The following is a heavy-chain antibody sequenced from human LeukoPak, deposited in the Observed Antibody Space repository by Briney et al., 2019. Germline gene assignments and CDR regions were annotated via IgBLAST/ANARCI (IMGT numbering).Heavy chain of an antibody. D-gene: IGHD3-22*01. CDR2: ISGSGGST. V-gene: IGHV3-23*01. J-gene: IGHJ4*02. CDR3: AKDPDYYDSSGYSDY. CDR1: GLTFGSYA. Sequence: GGSLRLSCAASGLTFGSYAMSWVRQAPGKGLEWVSAISGSGGSTYYADSVKGRFTISRDNSKNTLYLQMNSLRAEDTAVYYCAKDPDYYDSSGYSDYWGQGTLVTVSS.